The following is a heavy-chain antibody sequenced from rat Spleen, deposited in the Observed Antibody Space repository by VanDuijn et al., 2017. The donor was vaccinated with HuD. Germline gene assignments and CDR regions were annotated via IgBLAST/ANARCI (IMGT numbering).Heavy chain of an antibody. Sequence: EVQLVESGGGLAQPGRSLKLSCAASEFTFSDYNMAWVRQAPKKGLEWVASISHDGRSTYYRDSVKGRFTFSRDNAKSTLYLQMDSLRSEDTATYYCARHPTYYGFDGDWFACWGQGTLVTVSS. CDR1: EFTFSDYN. V-gene: IGHV5-7*01. J-gene: IGHJ3*01. CDR2: ISHDGRST. D-gene: IGHD1-9*01. CDR3: ARHPTYYGFDGDWFAC.